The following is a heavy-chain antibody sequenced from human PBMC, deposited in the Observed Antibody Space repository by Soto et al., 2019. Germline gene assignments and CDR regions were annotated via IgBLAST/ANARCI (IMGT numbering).Heavy chain of an antibody. J-gene: IGHJ6*02. Sequence: PGGSLRLSCAASGFTFSSYAMHWVRQAPGKGLEWVAVISYDGSNKYYADSVKGRFTISRDNSKNTLYLQMNSLRAEDTAVYYCAGHYDFWSAYYTYYYYGMDLWGQGTTVTVSS. CDR2: ISYDGSNK. D-gene: IGHD3-3*01. CDR3: AGHYDFWSAYYTYYYYGMDL. CDR1: GFTFSSYA. V-gene: IGHV3-30-3*01.